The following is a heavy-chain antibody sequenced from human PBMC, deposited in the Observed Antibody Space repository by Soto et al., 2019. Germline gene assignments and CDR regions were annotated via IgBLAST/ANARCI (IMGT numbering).Heavy chain of an antibody. D-gene: IGHD6-13*01. CDR3: ARKSAGIAAAGSLYFDY. CDR1: GYTFTTYD. V-gene: IGHV1-8*01. CDR2: MNPNSGNN. J-gene: IGHJ4*02. Sequence: ASVKVSCKASGYTFTTYDINWVRQATGQGLEWVGWMNPNSGNNVYAQKFQGRVTMTRGTSTSTVYMELSSLRSEDTAVYYCARKSAGIAAAGSLYFDYWGQGTLVTVSS.